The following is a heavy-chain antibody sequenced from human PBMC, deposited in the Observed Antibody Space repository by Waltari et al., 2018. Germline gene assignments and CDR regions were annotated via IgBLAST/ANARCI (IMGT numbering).Heavy chain of an antibody. Sequence: QVQLQESGPGLVKPSETLSLTCTVSGGSISSYYWSWIRQPPGQGLEWIGYIYYSGSTNYNPSLKSRVTISVDTSKNQFSLKLSSVTAADTAVYYCARERGSFLYVGATRGAFDIWGQGTMVTVSS. J-gene: IGHJ3*02. V-gene: IGHV4-59*01. CDR2: IYYSGST. CDR3: ARERGSFLYVGATRGAFDI. D-gene: IGHD3-10*01. CDR1: GGSISSYY.